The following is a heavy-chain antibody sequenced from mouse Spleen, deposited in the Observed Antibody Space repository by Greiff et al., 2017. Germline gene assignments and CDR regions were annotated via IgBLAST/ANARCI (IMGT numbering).Heavy chain of an antibody. V-gene: IGHV1-52*01. CDR1: GYTFTSYW. Sequence: QVQLQQPGAELVRPGSSVKLSCKASGYTFTSYWMHWVKQRPIQGLEWIGNIDPSDSETHYNQKFKDKATLTVDKSSSTAYMQLSSLTSEDSAVYYCAIDSSGERFAYWGQGTLVTVSA. J-gene: IGHJ3*01. D-gene: IGHD3-2*01. CDR2: IDPSDSET. CDR3: AIDSSGERFAY.